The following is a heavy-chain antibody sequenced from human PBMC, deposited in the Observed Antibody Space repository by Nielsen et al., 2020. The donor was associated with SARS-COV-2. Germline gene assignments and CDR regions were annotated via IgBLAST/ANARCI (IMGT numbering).Heavy chain of an antibody. CDR3: ARNPITSEYHDTSSYHPNWFDP. V-gene: IGHV3-21*04. D-gene: IGHD3-22*01. CDR2: ISSSSSYI. J-gene: IGHJ5*02. Sequence: WIRQPPGKGLEWVSSISSSSSYIYYADSVKGRFTISRDNAKNSLYLQMNSLRAEDTALYHCARNPITSEYHDTSSYHPNWFDPWGQGTLVTVSS.